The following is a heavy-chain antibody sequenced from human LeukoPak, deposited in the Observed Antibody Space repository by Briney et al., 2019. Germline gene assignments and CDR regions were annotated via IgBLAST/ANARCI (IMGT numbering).Heavy chain of an antibody. CDR1: GYSFTTYW. V-gene: IGHV5-51*01. CDR2: VYPGDSNT. J-gene: IGHJ4*02. CDR3: ATESYDILTGYYFDY. Sequence: GESLKISCQGSGYSFTTYWIAWVRQMPGKGLEWMGVVYPGDSNTRYSPSFQGQVTISADKSISTAFLQWSSLKASDTAMYYCATESYDILTGYYFDYWGQGTLVTVSS. D-gene: IGHD3-9*01.